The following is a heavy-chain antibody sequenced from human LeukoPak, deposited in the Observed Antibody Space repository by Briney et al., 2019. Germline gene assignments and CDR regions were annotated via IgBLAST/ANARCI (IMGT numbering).Heavy chain of an antibody. Sequence: GGSLRLSCAASGFTFSSYAMSWVRQAPGEGLGWVSAISGSGGSTYYADSVKGRFTISRDNSKNTLYLQMNSRRAEDTAVYYCASLQAPFDDWGQGTLVTVSS. CDR2: ISGSGGST. J-gene: IGHJ4*02. CDR3: ASLQAPFDD. V-gene: IGHV3-23*01. CDR1: GFTFSSYA.